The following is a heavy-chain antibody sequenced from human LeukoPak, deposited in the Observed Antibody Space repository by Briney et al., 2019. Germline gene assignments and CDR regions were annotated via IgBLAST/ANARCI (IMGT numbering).Heavy chain of an antibody. Sequence: PGGSLRLSCAASGFTFSRYGMHWVRQAPGKGLEWVAVIWYDGSNKYYVDSVKGRFTIFRDDSKNTLYLQMNSLRAEDTAVHYCAKDLSGGSYYYFDYWGQGTLVTVSS. CDR2: IWYDGSNK. D-gene: IGHD1-26*01. CDR3: AKDLSGGSYYYFDY. CDR1: GFTFSRYG. J-gene: IGHJ4*02. V-gene: IGHV3-33*06.